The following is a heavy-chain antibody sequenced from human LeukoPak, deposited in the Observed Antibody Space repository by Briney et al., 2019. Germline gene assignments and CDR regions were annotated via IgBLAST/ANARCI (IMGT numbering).Heavy chain of an antibody. CDR1: GFSFDDYA. Sequence: PGGSLRLSCAASGFSFDDYAMHWVRQVPGKGLEWVSGISWNSGSIGYADSVKGRFTISRDNAKNSLYLQMNSLRAEDTALYYCAKDQYYDILTGYSLFDFWGQGTLVTVSS. V-gene: IGHV3-9*01. J-gene: IGHJ4*02. CDR2: ISWNSGSI. D-gene: IGHD3-9*01. CDR3: AKDQYYDILTGYSLFDF.